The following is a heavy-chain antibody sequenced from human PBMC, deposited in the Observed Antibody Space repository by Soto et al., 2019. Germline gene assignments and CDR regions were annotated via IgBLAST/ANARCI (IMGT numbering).Heavy chain of an antibody. CDR3: AQGYDTLTGSPWRFDP. D-gene: IGHD3-9*01. CDR1: GYTFTSYA. Sequence: ASVKVSCKASGYTFTSYAMNWVRQAPGQGLEWMGWINTNTGNPTYAQGFTGRFVFSLDTSVSTAYLQICSLKAEDTAVYYCAQGYDTLTGSPWRFDPWGQGTLVTVSS. V-gene: IGHV7-4-1*01. J-gene: IGHJ5*02. CDR2: INTNTGNP.